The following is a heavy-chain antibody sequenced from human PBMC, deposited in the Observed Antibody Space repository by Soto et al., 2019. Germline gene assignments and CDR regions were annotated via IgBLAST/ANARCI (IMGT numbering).Heavy chain of an antibody. CDR1: DDSISSDKYY. D-gene: IGHD3-9*01. CDR2: IYYRGNA. Sequence: SGTLSLTCSVSDDSISSDKYYWGWIRQPPGKGLEWIGSIYYRGNAYYNPPLQTRVTISLDKSKSQFSLKLNSVTAADSAVYFCSRLEGLATISYYFDFWGPGALVTVSS. V-gene: IGHV4-39*01. J-gene: IGHJ4*02. CDR3: SRLEGLATISYYFDF.